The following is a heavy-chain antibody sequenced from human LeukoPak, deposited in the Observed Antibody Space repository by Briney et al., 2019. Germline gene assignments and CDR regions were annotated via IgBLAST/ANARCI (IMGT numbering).Heavy chain of an antibody. D-gene: IGHD1-1*01. Sequence: GGSLRHSCAASGFTFSRYWMSWVRQAPGKGLEWVANIKQDGSEKYDVDSVKGRFTIASDNAKNSLYLQMNSLRAEDTAVYYCARGGGDNWNDYFDYWGQGTLVTVSS. CDR1: GFTFSRYW. CDR2: IKQDGSEK. J-gene: IGHJ4*02. CDR3: ARGGGDNWNDYFDY. V-gene: IGHV3-7*03.